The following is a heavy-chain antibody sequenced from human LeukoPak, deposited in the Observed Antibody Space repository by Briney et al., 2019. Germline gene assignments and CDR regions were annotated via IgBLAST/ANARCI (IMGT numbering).Heavy chain of an antibody. CDR2: IYYSGST. J-gene: IGHJ4*02. V-gene: IGHV4-59*01. Sequence: SETLSLTCTVSGGSISSYYWSWIRQPPGKGLGWIGYIYYSGSTNYNPSLKSRVTISVDTSKNQFSLKLSSVTAADTAVYYCARGPYINPSTYYYGSGSFYFDYWGQGTLVTVSS. CDR1: GGSISSYY. D-gene: IGHD3-10*01. CDR3: ARGPYINPSTYYYGSGSFYFDY.